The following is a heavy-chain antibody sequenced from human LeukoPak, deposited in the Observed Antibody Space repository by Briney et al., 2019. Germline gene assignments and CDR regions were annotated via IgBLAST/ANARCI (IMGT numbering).Heavy chain of an antibody. J-gene: IGHJ5*02. Sequence: ASVKVSCKASGYIFSGYYIHWMRQAPGQGLEWMGWINPNSGDTNYTQKFQGRVTMTRDTPISTAYMELSGLKSDDTAVYFCARDRYCTGGACYRFPNWFDPWAREPWSPSPQ. D-gene: IGHD2-8*02. V-gene: IGHV1-2*02. CDR1: GYIFSGYY. CDR3: ARDRYCTGGACYRFPNWFDP. CDR2: INPNSGDT.